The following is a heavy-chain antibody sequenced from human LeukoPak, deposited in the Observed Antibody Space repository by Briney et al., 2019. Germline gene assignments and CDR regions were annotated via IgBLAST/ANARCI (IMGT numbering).Heavy chain of an antibody. Sequence: PGGTLRLSCAASGFTFNTYGMSWVRQAPGKGLEWVANIKQDGSEKNYVDFVKGRFTISRDNTKNSLFLQMNSLRAEDTAVYFCARDNNLLVSWGLGAFDIWGQGTMVTVSS. J-gene: IGHJ3*02. CDR1: GFTFNTYG. V-gene: IGHV3-7*01. D-gene: IGHD2/OR15-2a*01. CDR2: IKQDGSEK. CDR3: ARDNNLLVSWGLGAFDI.